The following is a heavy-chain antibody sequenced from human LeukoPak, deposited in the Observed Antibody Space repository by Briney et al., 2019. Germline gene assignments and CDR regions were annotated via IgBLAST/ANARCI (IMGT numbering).Heavy chain of an antibody. D-gene: IGHD3-16*01. J-gene: IGHJ4*02. CDR2: ISGSGSST. V-gene: IGHV3-23*01. CDR1: GFTFSSYA. Sequence: GGSLRLSCAASGFTFSSYAMSWVRQAPGKGLEWVSAISGSGSSTNYADSVKGRFTVSRDNSKRTMYLQMNSLRAEDTAVYYCAKLVGEPSLWGQGTLVTVSS. CDR3: AKLVGEPSL.